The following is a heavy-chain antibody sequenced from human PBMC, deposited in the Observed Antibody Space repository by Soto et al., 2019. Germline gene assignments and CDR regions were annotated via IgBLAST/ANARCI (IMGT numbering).Heavy chain of an antibody. V-gene: IGHV4-31*03. CDR3: AKSMIVNAQALEQNIDY. CDR2: IYYSGST. D-gene: IGHD1-1*01. CDR1: GGSISSGGYY. J-gene: IGHJ4*02. Sequence: KASETLSLTCTVSGGSISSGGYYWSWIRQHPGKGLEWIGYIYYSGSTYYNPSLKSRVTISVDTSKNQFSLKLSSVTAEDTAVYYCAKSMIVNAQALEQNIDYWGQAPLGSLSS.